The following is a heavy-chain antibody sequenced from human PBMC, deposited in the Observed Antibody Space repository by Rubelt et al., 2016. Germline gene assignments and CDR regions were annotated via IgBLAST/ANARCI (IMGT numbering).Heavy chain of an antibody. CDR1: GGSISSSSYY. CDR2: IYYSGST. Sequence: QLQLQESGPGLVKPSETPSLTCTVSGGSISSSSYYWGWIRQPPGKGLEWIGTIYYSGSTYYNASLQSWVTISVDTSKNQFSRKTSTETAADTEVFNGAGNTGRSAFDPWGQGSRVTVSS. J-gene: IGHJ5*02. CDR3: AGNTGRSAFDP. V-gene: IGHV4-39*05. D-gene: IGHD1-26*01.